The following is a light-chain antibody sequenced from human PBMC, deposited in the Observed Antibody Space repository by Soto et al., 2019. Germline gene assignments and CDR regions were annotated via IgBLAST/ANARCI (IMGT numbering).Light chain of an antibody. CDR2: TFA. CDR3: ASWDVSLNGWV. CDR1: SSNIGSNA. V-gene: IGLV1-44*01. J-gene: IGLJ3*02. Sequence: QLVLTQPPSASGTPGQRVTISCSGSSSNIGSNAVNWYQQLPGTAPKLLIYTFAQRPSGVPDRFSGSKSGTSASLAISGLQSEDEADYYCASWDVSLNGWVFGGGTQLTVL.